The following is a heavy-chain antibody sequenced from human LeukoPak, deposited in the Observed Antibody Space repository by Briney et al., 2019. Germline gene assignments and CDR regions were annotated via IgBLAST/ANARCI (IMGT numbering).Heavy chain of an antibody. CDR2: ISTSGTYT. J-gene: IGHJ4*02. D-gene: IGHD4-17*01. CDR3: AKALPGVTTGGDY. V-gene: IGHV3-23*01. Sequence: PGGSLRLSCAASGFTFSGYAMSWVRQAPGKGPEWVSGISTSGTYTYYADSVKGRFTISRDSSKNTLYLQMNSLRAEDTAVYYCAKALPGVTTGGDYWGQGTLVTVSS. CDR1: GFTFSGYA.